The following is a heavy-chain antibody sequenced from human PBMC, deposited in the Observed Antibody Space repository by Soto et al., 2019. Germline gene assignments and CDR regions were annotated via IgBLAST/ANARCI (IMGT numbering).Heavy chain of an antibody. Sequence: QVQLVQSGAEVKKPGSSVKDSCKASGGTLSSYAISWVRQAPGQGLDWMGGIIPIFGTANYAQKFQGRVTITADESTSTAYMELSSLRSEDTAVYYCARVGGDYYENYYFDYWGQGTLVTVSS. D-gene: IGHD2-21*01. CDR1: GGTLSSYA. CDR2: IIPIFGTA. CDR3: ARVGGDYYENYYFDY. V-gene: IGHV1-69*12. J-gene: IGHJ4*02.